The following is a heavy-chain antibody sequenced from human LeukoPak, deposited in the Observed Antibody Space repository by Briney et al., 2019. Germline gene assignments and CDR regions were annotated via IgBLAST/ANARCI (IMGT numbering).Heavy chain of an antibody. D-gene: IGHD5-12*01. Sequence: ASVKVSCKASGYTFTSYGISWVRRAPGQGLEWMGIINPSGGSTSYAQKFQGRVTMTRDMSTSTVYMELSSLRSEDTAVYYCATGATLTTPFDPWGQGTLVTVSS. J-gene: IGHJ5*02. V-gene: IGHV1-46*01. CDR2: INPSGGST. CDR1: GYTFTSYG. CDR3: ATGATLTTPFDP.